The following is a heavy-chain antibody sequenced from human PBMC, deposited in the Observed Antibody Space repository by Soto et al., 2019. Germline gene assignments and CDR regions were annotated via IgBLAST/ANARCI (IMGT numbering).Heavy chain of an antibody. D-gene: IGHD3-22*01. CDR2: IIPIFGTA. V-gene: IGHV1-69*12. Sequence: QVQLVQSGAEVKKPGSSVKVSCKASGGTFSSYAISWVRQAPGQGLEWMGGIIPIFGTANYAQKFQGRVTITADEPPSPASMGLGSLRSEDTAVYYCGGGGGGQWLADYWGQGTLVTVSS. CDR1: GGTFSSYA. CDR3: GGGGGGQWLADY. J-gene: IGHJ4*02.